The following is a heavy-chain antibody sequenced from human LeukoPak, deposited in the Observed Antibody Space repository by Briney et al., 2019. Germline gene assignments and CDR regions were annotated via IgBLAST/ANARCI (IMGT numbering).Heavy chain of an antibody. CDR2: ISYDGSNK. CDR3: ASFSRIAVAANSY. D-gene: IGHD6-19*01. CDR1: GFTFSSYA. Sequence: GGSLRLSCAASGFTFSSYAMHWVRQAPGKGLEWVAVISYDGSNKYYADSVKGRFTISRDNSKKKLYLQMNSLRAEDTAVYYCASFSRIAVAANSYWGQGTLVTVSS. J-gene: IGHJ4*02. V-gene: IGHV3-30*04.